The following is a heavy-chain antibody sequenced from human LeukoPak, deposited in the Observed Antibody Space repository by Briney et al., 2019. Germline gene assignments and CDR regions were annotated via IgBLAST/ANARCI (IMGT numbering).Heavy chain of an antibody. CDR2: LNPLTGAT. Sequence: ASVKVSCKASGYTLSGHYIYWVRQAPGLGLEWMAWLNPLTGATNYAQNFQGRVTVTGDTSISTVYMELSSLRSEDTAVYYCARGGPRTVTTGHGFDYWGQGTLVTVSS. D-gene: IGHD4-11*01. CDR1: GYTLSGHY. V-gene: IGHV1-2*02. J-gene: IGHJ4*02. CDR3: ARGGPRTVTTGHGFDY.